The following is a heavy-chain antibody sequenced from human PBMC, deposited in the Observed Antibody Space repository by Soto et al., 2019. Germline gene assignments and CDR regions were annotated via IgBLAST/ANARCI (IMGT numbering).Heavy chain of an antibody. CDR1: GGSISSGGYS. CDR3: ARRRPGSHYGMDV. D-gene: IGHD6-25*01. CDR2: IYHSGGT. V-gene: IGHV4-30-2*01. J-gene: IGHJ6*02. Sequence: SETLSLTCAVSGGSISSGGYSWSWIRQPPGKGLERIGYIYHSGGTYYNPSLKSRVTISVDRSKNQFSLKLSSVTAADTAVYYCARRRPGSHYGMDVWGQATTVTVTS.